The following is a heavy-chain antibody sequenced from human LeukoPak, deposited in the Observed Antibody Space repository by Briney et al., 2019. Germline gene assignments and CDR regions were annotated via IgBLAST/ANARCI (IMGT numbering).Heavy chain of an antibody. CDR2: ISGSGGST. CDR1: GFTFSSFA. CDR3: AKDISRIAAVGEGWYFEL. J-gene: IGHJ2*01. Sequence: GGSLRLSCAASGFTFSSFAMSSVRQAPGKGLEWVSAISGSGGSTYYADSVRGRFTISRDNSKNTLYLQMNSLRAEDTAVYYCAKDISRIAAVGEGWYFELWGRGTLVTVSS. V-gene: IGHV3-23*01. D-gene: IGHD6-13*01.